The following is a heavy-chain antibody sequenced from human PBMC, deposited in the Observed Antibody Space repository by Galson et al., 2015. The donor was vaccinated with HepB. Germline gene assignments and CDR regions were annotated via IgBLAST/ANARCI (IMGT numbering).Heavy chain of an antibody. V-gene: IGHV1-46*03. CDR2: VNPRAGDV. J-gene: IGHJ4*03. CDR1: GYTFTNYF. CDR3: ARELHGTRYFDF. Sequence: SVKVSCKATGYTFTNYFIHWVRQTPGQGLEWLGRVNPRAGDVHYSQKFQGRVTVTSDTSTSTVYMDLSSLASDDTAVYYCARELHGTRYFDFWGQGTLVTVSS. D-gene: IGHD1-7*01.